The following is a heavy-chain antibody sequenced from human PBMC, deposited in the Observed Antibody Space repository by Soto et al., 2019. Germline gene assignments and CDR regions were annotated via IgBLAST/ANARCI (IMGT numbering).Heavy chain of an antibody. CDR3: ARVVTYYYDSSGPRGDYDAFDI. CDR2: IIPIFGTA. Sequence: EASVKVSCKASGGTFSSYAISWVRQAPGQGLEWMGGIIPIFGTANYAQKFQGRVTITADKSTSTAYMELSSLRSEDTAVYYCARVVTYYYDSSGPRGDYDAFDIWGQGTMVTVSS. J-gene: IGHJ3*02. V-gene: IGHV1-69*06. D-gene: IGHD3-22*01. CDR1: GGTFSSYA.